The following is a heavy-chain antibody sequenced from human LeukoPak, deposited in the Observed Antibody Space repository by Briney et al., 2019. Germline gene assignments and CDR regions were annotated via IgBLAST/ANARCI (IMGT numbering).Heavy chain of an antibody. V-gene: IGHV5-51*01. CDR3: ARHPSPWAAAES. CDR2: IYPGDSDT. J-gene: IGHJ4*02. Sequence: GESLKISCKGSGYNFTSYWIGWVRQMPGKGLEWMGIIYPGDSDTRYSPSFQGQVTISADRSISTAYLQWSNLKASGTAMYYCARHPSPWAAAESWGQGTLVTVSS. D-gene: IGHD6-13*01. CDR1: GYNFTSYW.